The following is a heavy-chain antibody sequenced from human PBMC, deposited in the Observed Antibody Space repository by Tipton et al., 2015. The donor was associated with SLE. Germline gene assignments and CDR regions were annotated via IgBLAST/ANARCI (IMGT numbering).Heavy chain of an antibody. CDR2: IYYSGST. Sequence: TLSLTCTVSGGSVSGGSYYWGWIRQPPGRGLEWIGSIYYSGSTYYNPSLKSRVTISVDTSKNQFSLKLSSVTAADTAVYYCARGNIVASSFDYWGQGTLVTVSS. J-gene: IGHJ4*02. D-gene: IGHD5-12*01. CDR3: ARGNIVASSFDY. CDR1: GGSVSGGSYY. V-gene: IGHV4-39*07.